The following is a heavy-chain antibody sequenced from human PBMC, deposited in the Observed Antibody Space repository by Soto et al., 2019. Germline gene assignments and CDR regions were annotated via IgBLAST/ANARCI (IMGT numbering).Heavy chain of an antibody. CDR3: ARVGTMVRGVRCGMDV. V-gene: IGHV3-48*02. CDR2: ISSSSSTI. Sequence: SLRLSCAASGFTFSSYSMNWVRQAPGKGLEWVSYISSSSSTIYYADSVKGRFTISRDNAKNSLYLQMNSLRDEDTAVYYCARVGTMVRGVRCGMDVWGQGTTVTVSS. D-gene: IGHD3-10*01. CDR1: GFTFSSYS. J-gene: IGHJ6*02.